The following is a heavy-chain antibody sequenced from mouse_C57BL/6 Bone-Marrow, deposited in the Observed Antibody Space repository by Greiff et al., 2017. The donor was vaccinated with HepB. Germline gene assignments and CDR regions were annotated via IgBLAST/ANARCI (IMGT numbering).Heavy chain of an antibody. Sequence: EAGGGLVQPKGSLKLSCAASGFTFNTYAMHWVRQAPGKGLEWVARIRSKSSNYATYYADSVKDRFTISRDDSQSMLYLQMNNLKTEDTAMYYCVRERGYDDGGDYFDYWGQGTTLTVSS. V-gene: IGHV10-3*01. CDR3: VRERGYDDGGDYFDY. CDR2: IRSKSSNYAT. D-gene: IGHD2-2*01. CDR1: GFTFNTYA. J-gene: IGHJ2*01.